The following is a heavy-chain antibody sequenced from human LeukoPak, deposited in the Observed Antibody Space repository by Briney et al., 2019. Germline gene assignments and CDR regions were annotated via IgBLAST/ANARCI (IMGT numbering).Heavy chain of an antibody. CDR2: INPSGGST. CDR1: GYTFTSYY. D-gene: IGHD2-15*01. V-gene: IGHV1-46*01. CDR3: ARGGTTSLY. Sequence: ASVKVSCKASGYTFTSYYMYWVRQAPGQGLEWMGVINPSGGSTSHAQKFQGRLTMTRETSTSTVYMELSSLRSEDTAVYYCARGGTTSLYWGQGTLVTVSS. J-gene: IGHJ4*02.